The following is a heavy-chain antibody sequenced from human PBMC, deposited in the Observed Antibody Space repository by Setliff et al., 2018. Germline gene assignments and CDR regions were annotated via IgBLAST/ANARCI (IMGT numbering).Heavy chain of an antibody. CDR3: TRDVFCSGGSCDNWFDP. J-gene: IGHJ5*02. V-gene: IGHV3-74*01. D-gene: IGHD2-15*01. Sequence: LRLSCAASGYIFGSYWMHWVRQVPGKGLVWVSRIDNDGTITDYADSVRGRFTISRDNAKNTLVLHMNSLRAEDTAIYYCTRDVFCSGGSCDNWFDPWGQGTLVTVSS. CDR2: IDNDGTIT. CDR1: GYIFGSYW.